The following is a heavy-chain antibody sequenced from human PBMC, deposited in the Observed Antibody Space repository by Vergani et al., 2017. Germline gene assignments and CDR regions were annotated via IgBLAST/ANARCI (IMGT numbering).Heavy chain of an antibody. V-gene: IGHV1-2*02. CDR3: AGAPNYDFWIGSLDY. Sequence: QVQLVQSGAEVKKPGASVKVSCKASGYTFTGYYMHWVRQAPGQGLEWMGWINPNSGGTNYAQQFQGRVTRTRDTSISTAYMEMSRLRSDDTSVYYCAGAPNYDFWIGSLDYWGQGTLVSVSS. CDR2: INPNSGGT. D-gene: IGHD3-3*01. J-gene: IGHJ4*02. CDR1: GYTFTGYY.